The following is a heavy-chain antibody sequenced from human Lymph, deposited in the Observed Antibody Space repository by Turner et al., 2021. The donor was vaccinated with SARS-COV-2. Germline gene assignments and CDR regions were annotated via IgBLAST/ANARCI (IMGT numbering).Heavy chain of an antibody. J-gene: IGHJ5*02. CDR1: GDSISSYY. D-gene: IGHD1-26*01. V-gene: IGHV4-59*08. Sequence: QVQLPESGPGLVKPSETLSLTCTVSGDSISSYYWRWIRQPPGKGLESSGYIYYSGSTNHNPSLMSRVTISVDTSKNSVTAADTAVYYCARQRVGASIDPPWFDPWGQGTLVTVSS. CDR2: IYYSGST. CDR3: ARQRVGASIDPPWFDP.